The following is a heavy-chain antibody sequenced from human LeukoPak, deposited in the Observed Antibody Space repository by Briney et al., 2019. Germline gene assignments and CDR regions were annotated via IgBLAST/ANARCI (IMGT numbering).Heavy chain of an antibody. V-gene: IGHV3-21*01. Sequence: PGGSLRLSCAASGFSFSSYSMKWVRQAPGKGLEWVSSISSSSYTNYADSVKGRFTISRDNAKNSLYLQMNSLRAEDTAIYYCARTPGFCSGGSCDYWGQGTLVTVSS. CDR1: GFSFSSYS. CDR2: ISSSSYT. J-gene: IGHJ4*02. D-gene: IGHD2-15*01. CDR3: ARTPGFCSGGSCDY.